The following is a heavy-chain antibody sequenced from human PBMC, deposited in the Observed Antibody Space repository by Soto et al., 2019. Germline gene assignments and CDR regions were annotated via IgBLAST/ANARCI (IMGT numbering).Heavy chain of an antibody. J-gene: IGHJ4*02. CDR1: GFTFSSYA. V-gene: IGHV3-23*01. CDR2: ISGSGGST. CDR3: AKDFQGSWYPSGNFDY. Sequence: EVQLLESGGGLVQPGGSLRLSCAASGFTFSSYAMSWVRQAPGKGLEWVSAISGSGGSTYYVDSVKGRFTISRDNSKNTLYLQMNSLRAEDTAVYYCAKDFQGSWYPSGNFDYWGQGTLVTVSS. D-gene: IGHD6-13*01.